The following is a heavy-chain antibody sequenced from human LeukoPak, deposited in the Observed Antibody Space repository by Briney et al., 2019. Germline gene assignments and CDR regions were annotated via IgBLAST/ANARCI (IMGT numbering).Heavy chain of an antibody. J-gene: IGHJ6*02. Sequence: SETLSLTCAVYGGSFSGYYWNWIRQPPGKGLEWIGEINHSGSTNYNPSLKSRVTISVDTSKNQFSLKLSSVTAADTAVYYCARVKHYYDSSGYYGYRRRYYYYGMDVWGQGTTVTVSS. CDR2: INHSGST. V-gene: IGHV4-34*01. CDR1: GGSFSGYY. D-gene: IGHD3-22*01. CDR3: ARVKHYYDSSGYYGYRRRYYYYGMDV.